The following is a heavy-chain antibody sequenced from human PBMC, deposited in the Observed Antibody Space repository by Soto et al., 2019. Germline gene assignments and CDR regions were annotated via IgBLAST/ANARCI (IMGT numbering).Heavy chain of an antibody. Sequence: GGSLRLSCAASGFTFSSYAMHWVRQAPGKGLEWVAVISYDGSNKYYADSVKGRFTISRDNSKNTLYLQMNSLRAEDTAVYYCARAKEWLRFGVGYQYYFDYWGQGTLVTVSS. J-gene: IGHJ4*02. CDR1: GFTFSSYA. CDR2: ISYDGSNK. CDR3: ARAKEWLRFGVGYQYYFDY. D-gene: IGHD5-12*01. V-gene: IGHV3-30-3*01.